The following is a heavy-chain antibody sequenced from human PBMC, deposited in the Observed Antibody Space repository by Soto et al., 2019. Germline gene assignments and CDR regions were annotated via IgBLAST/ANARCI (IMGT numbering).Heavy chain of an antibody. Sequence: SETLSLTCTVSGGSISSYYWSWIRQPPGKGLEWIGYIYYSGSTNYNPSLKSRVTISVDTSKNQFSLKLSSVTAADTAVYYCARIPNQDYYYYCMDVWGKGTTVTVSS. CDR2: IYYSGST. CDR3: ARIPNQDYYYYCMDV. CDR1: GGSISSYY. J-gene: IGHJ6*03. V-gene: IGHV4-59*01. D-gene: IGHD2-2*01.